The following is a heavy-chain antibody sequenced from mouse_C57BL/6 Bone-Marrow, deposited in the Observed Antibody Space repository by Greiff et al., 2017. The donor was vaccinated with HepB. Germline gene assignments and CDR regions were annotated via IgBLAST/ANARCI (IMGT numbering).Heavy chain of an antibody. CDR1: GYTFTSYW. D-gene: IGHD1-1*01. J-gene: IGHJ4*01. Sequence: VQLQQPGAELVRPGSSVKLSCKASGYTFTSYWMHWVKQRPIQGLEWIGNIDPSDSETHYNQKFKDKATLTVDKSSSTAYMQLSSLTSEDSAVYYGARSSPGVSVVADYAMDYWGQGTSVTVSS. CDR3: ARSSPGVSVVADYAMDY. CDR2: IDPSDSET. V-gene: IGHV1-52*01.